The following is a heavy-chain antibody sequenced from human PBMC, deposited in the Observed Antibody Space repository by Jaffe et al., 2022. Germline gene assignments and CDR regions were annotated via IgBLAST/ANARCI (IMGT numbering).Heavy chain of an antibody. J-gene: IGHJ4*02. D-gene: IGHD6-13*01. CDR1: GFTFSDYG. Sequence: EVQLLESGGGLVQPGGSVRLSCVASGFTFSDYGMSWVRQAPGQGPEWVSSIGGSGRSDYTNYADSVQGRFAISRDNSNNALFLQMNSLRAGDTAVYYCAKDLEKQQMSPSRPPFDYWGQGSLVTVSS. CDR2: IGGSGRSDYT. CDR3: AKDLEKQQMSPSRPPFDY. V-gene: IGHV3-23*01.